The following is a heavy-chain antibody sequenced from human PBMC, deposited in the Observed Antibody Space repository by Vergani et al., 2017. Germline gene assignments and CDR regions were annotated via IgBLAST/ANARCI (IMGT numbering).Heavy chain of an antibody. V-gene: IGHV4-4*07. D-gene: IGHD2-15*01. CDR2: ISASGNA. CDR3: ARRSGGYYSGGKVHPLRTAFDV. J-gene: IGHJ3*01. Sequence: QVQLQESGPGLVRPSETLSLTCTVSGGSLSGYFWSWIRQPAGKGLEWLGHISASGNASHSPSLKTRVSMSVDTSKNQFSLTVTSVTAADTAIYFCARRSGGYYSGGKVHPLRTAFDVWGHGTVVTVSS. CDR1: GGSLSGYF.